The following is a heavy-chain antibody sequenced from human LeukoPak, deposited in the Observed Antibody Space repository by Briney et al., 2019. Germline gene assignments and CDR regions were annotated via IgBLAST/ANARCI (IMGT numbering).Heavy chain of an antibody. CDR1: GFTFSSYG. CDR3: ARVTYGSGSYYNGRGAFDI. D-gene: IGHD3-10*01. V-gene: IGHV3-30*03. CDR2: ISYDGSNK. J-gene: IGHJ3*02. Sequence: GGSLRLSCAASGFTFSSYGMHWVRQAPGKGLEWVAVISYDGSNKYYADSVKGRFTISRDNSKNTLYLQMNSLRAEDTAVYYCARVTYGSGSYYNGRGAFDIWGQGTMVTVSS.